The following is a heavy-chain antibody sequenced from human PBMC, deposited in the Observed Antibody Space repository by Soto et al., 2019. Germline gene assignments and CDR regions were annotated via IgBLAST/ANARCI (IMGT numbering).Heavy chain of an antibody. CDR3: ARAGWTNYFDH. D-gene: IGHD2-15*01. CDR2: ILYDGSNQ. V-gene: IGHV3-33*01. CDR1: GFTFSKFG. J-gene: IGHJ4*02. Sequence: PGGSLRLSCTASGFTFSKFGMHWVRQAPGQGLEWVAFILYDGSNQHYADSVKGRFTISRDNSKNTVSLQMNSLRADDTAVYYCARAGWTNYFDHWGQGALVTVSS.